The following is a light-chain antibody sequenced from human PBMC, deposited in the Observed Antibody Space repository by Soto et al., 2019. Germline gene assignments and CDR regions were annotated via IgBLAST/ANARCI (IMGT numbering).Light chain of an antibody. CDR2: DVS. CDR1: SSDVGGYNY. V-gene: IGLV2-14*01. J-gene: IGLJ1*01. CDR3: SSYTSSSTLYV. Sequence: QSALTQPASVSGSPGQSITISCTGTSSDVGGYNYVSWYQQHPGKAPKFMIYDVSNRPSGVSNRFSGSKSGNTASLTISGLKAEDEADYSCSSYTSSSTLYVFGTGTKLTV.